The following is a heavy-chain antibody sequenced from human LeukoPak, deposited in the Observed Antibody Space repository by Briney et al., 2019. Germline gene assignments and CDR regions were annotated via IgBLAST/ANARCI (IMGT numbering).Heavy chain of an antibody. J-gene: IGHJ4*02. Sequence: SETLSLTCAVYGGSFSGYYWSWIRQPPGKGLEWIGEINHSGSTNYNPSLKSRVTISVDTSKNQFSLKLSSVTAADTAVYYCARVPPYRYYASGNVRGYFDYWGQGTLVTVSS. CDR1: GGSFSGYY. D-gene: IGHD3-10*01. CDR2: INHSGST. V-gene: IGHV4-34*01. CDR3: ARVPPYRYYASGNVRGYFDY.